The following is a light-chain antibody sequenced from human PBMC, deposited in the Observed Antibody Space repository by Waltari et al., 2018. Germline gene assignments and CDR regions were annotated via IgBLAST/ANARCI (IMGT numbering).Light chain of an antibody. J-gene: IGKJ5*01. V-gene: IGKV3-15*01. CDR3: QQYDNWPPIT. CDR2: GAS. Sequence: EIVMTQSPATLSVSQGERDTLSCRTSQNVKNNLAWYQQKPGQAPRLLIYGASTRATGIPARFSGSGSGTEFTLTSSSVQSEDFAVYYCQQYDNWPPITFGQGTRLEIK. CDR1: QNVKNN.